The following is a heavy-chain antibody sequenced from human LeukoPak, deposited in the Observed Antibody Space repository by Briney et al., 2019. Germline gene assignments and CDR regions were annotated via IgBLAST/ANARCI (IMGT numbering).Heavy chain of an antibody. Sequence: GGSLRLSCATSGFTFSTYAMRWVRQAPGKGLEWVAVIWYDGSNEHYVDSVKGRFTISRDNSINTLSLQMNSLRVEDTAVYYCAREVDCSGGRCYRGEFDYGGQGTLVTVSS. V-gene: IGHV3-33*01. CDR2: IWYDGSNE. CDR3: AREVDCSGGRCYRGEFDY. CDR1: GFTFSTYA. J-gene: IGHJ4*02. D-gene: IGHD2-15*01.